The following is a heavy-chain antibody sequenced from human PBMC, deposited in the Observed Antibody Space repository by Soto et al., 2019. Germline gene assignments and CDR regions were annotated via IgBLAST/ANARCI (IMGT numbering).Heavy chain of an antibody. V-gene: IGHV5-51*01. J-gene: IGHJ5*02. Sequence: GESLKISWEGFGYNFATYWIAWVRQVPGECLEYMGIIYPGDSDSRCSPSFQGQVTFSADKSISTAYMQWSSLKASDTAMYYCARHGFYGDYASNYFDHWGQGTLVTVSS. CDR1: GYNFATYW. CDR2: IYPGDSDS. D-gene: IGHD4-17*01. CDR3: ARHGFYGDYASNYFDH.